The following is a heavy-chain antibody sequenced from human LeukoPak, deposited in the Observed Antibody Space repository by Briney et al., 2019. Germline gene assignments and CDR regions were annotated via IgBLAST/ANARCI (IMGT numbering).Heavy chain of an antibody. CDR1: GGSISSYY. D-gene: IGHD6-13*01. CDR3: ASAIAIPAWAFDL. J-gene: IGHJ3*01. CDR2: IYYSGST. V-gene: IGHV4-59*01. Sequence: SETLSLTCTVSGGSISSYYWSWIRQPPGKGLEWIGYIYYSGSTNYNPSLKSRVTISVDTSKNQFSLNLNSVTAADTAVYYCASAIAIPAWAFDLWGQGTVVTVSS.